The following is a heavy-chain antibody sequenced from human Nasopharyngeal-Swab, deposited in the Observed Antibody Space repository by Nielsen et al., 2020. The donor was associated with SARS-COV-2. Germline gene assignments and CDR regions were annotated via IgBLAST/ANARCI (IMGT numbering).Heavy chain of an antibody. J-gene: IGHJ4*02. D-gene: IGHD6-6*01. Sequence: WIRQPPGKGLEWIGEINHSGSTNYNPSLKSRVTISVDTSKNQFSLKLSSVTAADTAVYYCAREYSSSDYYDYWGQGTLVTVSS. CDR2: INHSGST. CDR3: AREYSSSDYYDY. V-gene: IGHV4-34*01.